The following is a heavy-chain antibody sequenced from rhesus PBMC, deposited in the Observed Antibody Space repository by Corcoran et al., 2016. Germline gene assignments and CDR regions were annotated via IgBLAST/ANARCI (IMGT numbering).Heavy chain of an antibody. J-gene: IGHJ5-1*01. CDR1: GGSISGYSY. D-gene: IGHD4-23*01. CDR2: IHGKKAHT. CDR3: VRDLSNRFDV. Sequence: QVNLQPWGEGLVKPSETLSLACAVYGGSISGYSYWTWIRQPPGKGLERIGFIHGKKAHTNYAPYLKTRDTICKATAKNQFDLRLTSVAVADTAVYYCVRDLSNRFDVWGPGVLVTGSS. V-gene: IGHV4-73*01.